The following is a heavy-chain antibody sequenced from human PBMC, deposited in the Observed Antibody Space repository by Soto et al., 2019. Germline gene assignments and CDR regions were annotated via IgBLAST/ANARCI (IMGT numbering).Heavy chain of an antibody. J-gene: IGHJ5*02. D-gene: IGHD2-15*01. Sequence: QVQLVQSGAEVKKPGASVKVSCKASGYTFVNDDISWVRQAPGKGLEWMGWISVYNGNTNYAQKVQGRVTMTTDTSTSTAYMELRSLRSDDTAVYYCARRVVVLTSDWFDRWGQGTLVTVSS. CDR3: ARRVVVLTSDWFDR. V-gene: IGHV1-18*01. CDR2: ISVYNGNT. CDR1: GYTFVNDD.